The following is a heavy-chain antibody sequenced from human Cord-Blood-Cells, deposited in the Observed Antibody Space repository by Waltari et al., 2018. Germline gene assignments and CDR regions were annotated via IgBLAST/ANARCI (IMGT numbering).Heavy chain of an antibody. V-gene: IGHV3-48*03. CDR1: GFTFSSSE. CDR3: ARRDAGDWFDP. J-gene: IGHJ5*02. D-gene: IGHD3-10*01. Sequence: EVKLVESGGGLVQPGGPLRLPCAASGFTFSSSEMNWLRQAPGKGLEWVSYISSSGSTIYYADSVKGRFTISRDNAKNSLYLQMNSLRAEDTAVYYCARRDAGDWFDPWGQGTLVTVAS. CDR2: ISSSGSTI.